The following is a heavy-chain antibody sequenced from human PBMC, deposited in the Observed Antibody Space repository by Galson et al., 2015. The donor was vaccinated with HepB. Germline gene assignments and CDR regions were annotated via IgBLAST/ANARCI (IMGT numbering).Heavy chain of an antibody. CDR2: ISYDGSNK. CDR3: ARGRGIYYDSSAYLSLPY. V-gene: IGHV3-30*09. Sequence: SLRLSCAASGFSFSGYTIYWVRQAPGKGLEWVAVISYDGSNKYYAGSVKDRFAISRDNSKNTLYLQMNSLRPEDTAVYYCARGRGIYYDSSAYLSLPYWGQGTLVTVSS. J-gene: IGHJ4*02. CDR1: GFSFSGYT. D-gene: IGHD3-22*01.